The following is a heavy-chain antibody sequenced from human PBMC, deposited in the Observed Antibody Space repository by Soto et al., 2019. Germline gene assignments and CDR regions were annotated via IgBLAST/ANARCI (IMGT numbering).Heavy chain of an antibody. Sequence: ESGGGVVQPGTSLRLSCAASGFTFGDYVIHWVRQAAGKGLEWVASMTYDGATEYYADSVKGRFTMSRDNSKRALSLQMNSLRPDDTAVYYCARVRLSIAVNDALDVWGQGTTVTVSS. CDR1: GFTFGDYV. D-gene: IGHD3-3*02. J-gene: IGHJ3*01. CDR2: MTYDGATE. CDR3: ARVRLSIAVNDALDV. V-gene: IGHV3-30*14.